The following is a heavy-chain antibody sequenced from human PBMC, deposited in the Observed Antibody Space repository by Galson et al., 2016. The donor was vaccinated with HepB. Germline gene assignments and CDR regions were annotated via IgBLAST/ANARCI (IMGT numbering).Heavy chain of an antibody. CDR1: GFTFSSYW. Sequence: SLRLSCAASGFTFSSYWMSWVRQAPGKGLEWVANINQGGVEKRYVQSVKGRFTISRDNAKNSLYLQMNSLGAADTALYYCAIPLDTQGRSEGWGWGMDVWGQGTTVTVFS. CDR3: AIPLDTQGRSEGWGWGMDV. D-gene: IGHD6-19*01. J-gene: IGHJ6*02. V-gene: IGHV3-7*01. CDR2: INQGGVEK.